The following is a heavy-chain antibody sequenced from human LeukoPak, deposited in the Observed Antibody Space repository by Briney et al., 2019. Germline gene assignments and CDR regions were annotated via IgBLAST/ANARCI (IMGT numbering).Heavy chain of an antibody. D-gene: IGHD3-3*01. CDR3: AREWGSITIFGARTGWFDP. CDR1: GGSISSYY. CDR2: IYTSGST. Sequence: SETLSLTCTVSGGSISSYYWSWIRQPPGKGLEWIGRIYTSGSTNYNPSLKSRVTISVDTSKNQFSLKLSSVTAADTAVYYCAREWGSITIFGARTGWFDPWGQGTLVTVSS. V-gene: IGHV4-4*08. J-gene: IGHJ5*02.